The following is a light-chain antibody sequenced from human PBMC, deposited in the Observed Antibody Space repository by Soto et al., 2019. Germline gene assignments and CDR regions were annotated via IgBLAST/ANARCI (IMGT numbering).Light chain of an antibody. CDR2: DVS. J-gene: IGKJ1*01. CDR1: QTVSSNS. V-gene: IGKV3-20*01. Sequence: EIVLTQSPGTLTLSPGERATLSCRASQTVSSNSLAWYQQKAGQAPRVLIFDVSTRATGIPDRFSGSGSGTDFTLTIRRLEPEDFAVYYCQQYGTSPWTFGQGTKVDIK. CDR3: QQYGTSPWT.